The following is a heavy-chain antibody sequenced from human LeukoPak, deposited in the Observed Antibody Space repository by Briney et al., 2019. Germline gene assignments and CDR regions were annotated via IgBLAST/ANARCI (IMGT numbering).Heavy chain of an antibody. D-gene: IGHD3-10*01. CDR3: ARAPKSMVRGVLGY. Sequence: ASVKVSCKASGYTFTNYGISWVRQAPGQGLEWMGWISAYNGNTNYAQKLQGRVTTTTDKSTSTAYMELSSLRSEDTAVYYCARAPKSMVRGVLGYWGQGTLVSVSS. V-gene: IGHV1-18*01. CDR2: ISAYNGNT. CDR1: GYTFTNYG. J-gene: IGHJ4*02.